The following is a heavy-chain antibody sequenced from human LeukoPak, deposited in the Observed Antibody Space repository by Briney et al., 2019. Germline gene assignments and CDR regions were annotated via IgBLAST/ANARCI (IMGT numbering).Heavy chain of an antibody. J-gene: IGHJ4*02. V-gene: IGHV3-30*02. CDR1: GFTLSSYG. CDR3: AVRGSQIN. CDR2: IRYDGINK. Sequence: PGGSLRLSCVASGFTLSSYGMHWVRQAPGKGLEWVAFIRYDGINKYYADSVKGRFTISRDNSMNTLFLQMNSLRTEETAVYYCAVRGSQINWGQGTLVTVSS.